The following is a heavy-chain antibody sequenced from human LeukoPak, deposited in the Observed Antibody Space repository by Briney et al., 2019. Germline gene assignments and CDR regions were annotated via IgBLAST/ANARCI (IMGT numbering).Heavy chain of an antibody. CDR2: IYYSGST. Sequence: SETLSLTCTVSGGSISSYYWSWIRQPPGKGLEWIGYIYYSGSTNYNPSLKSRVTISVDTSKNQFSLNLTSVTAADTAVYYCARQPTVTTMCYFDYWGQGTLVTVSS. CDR3: ARQPTVTTMCYFDY. J-gene: IGHJ4*02. D-gene: IGHD4-17*01. V-gene: IGHV4-59*01. CDR1: GGSISSYY.